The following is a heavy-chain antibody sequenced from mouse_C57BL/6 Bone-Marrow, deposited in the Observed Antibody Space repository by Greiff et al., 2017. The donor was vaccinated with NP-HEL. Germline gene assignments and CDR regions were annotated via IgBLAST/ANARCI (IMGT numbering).Heavy chain of an antibody. CDR3: ARSSSGYPAWFAY. J-gene: IGHJ3*01. CDR2: IYPGDGDT. D-gene: IGHD3-2*02. Sequence: VQLQQSGAELVKPGASVKISCKASGYAFSSYWMNWVKQRPGKGLEWIGQIYPGDGDTNYNGKFKGKATLTADKSSSTAYMQLSSLTSEDSAVYFCARSSSGYPAWFAYWGQGTLVTVSA. V-gene: IGHV1-80*01. CDR1: GYAFSSYW.